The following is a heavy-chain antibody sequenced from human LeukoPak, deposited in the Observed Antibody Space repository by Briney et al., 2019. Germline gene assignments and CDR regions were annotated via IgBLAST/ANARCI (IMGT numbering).Heavy chain of an antibody. V-gene: IGHV3-48*02. CDR3: ARAWYYSSGWYPSTIYFDY. CDR1: GFTFSSYS. J-gene: IGHJ4*02. CDR2: ISSSSTI. D-gene: IGHD6-19*01. Sequence: GGSLRLSCAASGFTFSSYSMNWVRQAPGKGLEWVSYISSSSTIYYADSVKGRFTISRDNAKNSLYLQMNSLRDEDTAVYYCARAWYYSSGWYPSTIYFDYWGQGTLVTVSS.